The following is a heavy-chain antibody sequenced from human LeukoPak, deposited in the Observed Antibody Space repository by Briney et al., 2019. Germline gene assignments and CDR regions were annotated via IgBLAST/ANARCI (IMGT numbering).Heavy chain of an antibody. V-gene: IGHV3-21*04. CDR1: GFTFSSYT. Sequence: GGSLRLSCAASGFTFSSYTMNWVRQAPGKGLEWVSYISSSSHDIYYADSVKGRFTISRDNSKNTLYLQMNSLRAEDTAVYYCAKYSNFYYYYYMDVWGKGTTVTISS. D-gene: IGHD2/OR15-2a*01. CDR3: AKYSNFYYYYYMDV. CDR2: ISSSSHDI. J-gene: IGHJ6*03.